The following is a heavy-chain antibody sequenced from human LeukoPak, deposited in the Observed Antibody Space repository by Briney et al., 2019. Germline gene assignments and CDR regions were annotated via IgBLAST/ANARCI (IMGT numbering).Heavy chain of an antibody. CDR3: AKGAPCGGGDCYGPFDY. Sequence: SETLSLTCAVYGGSFSGYYWSWIRQPPGKGLEWIGEINHSGSTNYNPSLKSRVTISVDTSKNQFSLKLSSVTAADTAVYYCAKGAPCGGGDCYGPFDYWGQGTLVTVSS. CDR2: INHSGST. D-gene: IGHD2-21*02. CDR1: GGSFSGYY. J-gene: IGHJ4*02. V-gene: IGHV4-34*01.